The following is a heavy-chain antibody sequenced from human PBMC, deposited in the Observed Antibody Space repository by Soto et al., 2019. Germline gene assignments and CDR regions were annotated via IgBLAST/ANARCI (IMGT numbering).Heavy chain of an antibody. CDR1: GFSLSTSGVG. V-gene: IGHV4-61*08. D-gene: IGHD2-21*02. CDR3: ARDLWGYCGTDCYPLDV. J-gene: IGHJ6*02. CDR2: MYNTGST. Sequence: SGPTLVNPTQTLTLTCTFSGFSLSTSGVGVGWIRQPPGKGLEWIGYMYNTGSTVYNPSFKSRVTISVDTSKNQFSLKLNSVTAADTAVYYCARDLWGYCGTDCYPLDVWGQGTTVTVSS.